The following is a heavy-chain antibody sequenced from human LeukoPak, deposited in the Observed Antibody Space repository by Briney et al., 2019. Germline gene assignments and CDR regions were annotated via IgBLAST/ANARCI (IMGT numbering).Heavy chain of an antibody. CDR1: GFTFSNYA. CDR2: IYYDGSNK. Sequence: GGSLRLSCAASGFTFSNYAMHWVRQAPGKGLEGVAVIYYDGSNKYYADSVKGRFTISRDNSKNTLYQQMNSLRAEDTAVYYCAGSSTSCYLSCYYYGMDVWGQGTTVTVSS. CDR3: AGSSTSCYLSCYYYGMDV. D-gene: IGHD2-2*01. V-gene: IGHV3-30-3*01. J-gene: IGHJ6*02.